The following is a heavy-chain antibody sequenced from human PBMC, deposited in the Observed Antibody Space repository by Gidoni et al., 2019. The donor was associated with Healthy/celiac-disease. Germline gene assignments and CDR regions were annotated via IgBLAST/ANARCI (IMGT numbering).Heavy chain of an antibody. V-gene: IGHV3-21*01. CDR1: GFTFSSYS. J-gene: IGHJ5*02. CDR3: ARDSGVIVGATDLDP. D-gene: IGHD1-26*01. CDR2: ISSSSSYI. Sequence: EVQLVESGGGLVKPGGSRRLSCAASGFTFSSYSMNWVRQAPGKGLEWVSSISSSSSYIYYADSVKGRFTISRDNAKNSLYLQMNSLRAEDTAVYYCARDSGVIVGATDLDPWGQGTLVTVSS.